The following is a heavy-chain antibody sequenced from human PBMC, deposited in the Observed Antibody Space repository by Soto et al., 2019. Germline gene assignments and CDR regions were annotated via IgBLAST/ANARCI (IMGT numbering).Heavy chain of an antibody. CDR3: ARSAD. V-gene: IGHV3-7*01. CDR2: INQDGSQK. J-gene: IGHJ4*02. Sequence: EVQLVESGGGLVQPGGSLRLSCAASGFTLSNYWMSWVRQAPGKGLEWVANINQDGSQKFYLDSVEGRFTISRDNARNSLYLQMNSLRAEDTAVYYCARSADWGQGTLVTVSS. CDR1: GFTLSNYW.